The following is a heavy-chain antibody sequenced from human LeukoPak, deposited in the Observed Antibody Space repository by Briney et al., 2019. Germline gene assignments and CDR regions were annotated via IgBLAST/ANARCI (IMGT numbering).Heavy chain of an antibody. D-gene: IGHD4-11*01. V-gene: IGHV4-59*12. CDR1: GGSITNYY. CDR2: IYHSGST. J-gene: IGHJ4*02. CDR3: ARAEYSNYETFDY. Sequence: SETLSLTCTVSGGSITNYYWSWIRQPPGKGLEWIGYIYHSGSTYYNPSLKSRVTVSVDRSKNQFSLKLSSVTAADTAVYYCARAEYSNYETFDYWGQGTLVTVSS.